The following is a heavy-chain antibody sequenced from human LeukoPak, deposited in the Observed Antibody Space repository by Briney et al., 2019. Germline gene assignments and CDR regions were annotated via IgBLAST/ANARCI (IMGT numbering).Heavy chain of an antibody. CDR2: INPNSGGT. J-gene: IGHJ4*02. Sequence: ASVKVSCKASGYTFTGYYMHWVRQAPGQGLEWMGWINPNSGGTNYAQKFQGRVTMTRDTSISTAYMELSRLRSDDTAVYYCATEVVGYGDVHCFDSWGQGTLVTVSS. D-gene: IGHD4-17*01. V-gene: IGHV1-2*02. CDR3: ATEVVGYGDVHCFDS. CDR1: GYTFTGYY.